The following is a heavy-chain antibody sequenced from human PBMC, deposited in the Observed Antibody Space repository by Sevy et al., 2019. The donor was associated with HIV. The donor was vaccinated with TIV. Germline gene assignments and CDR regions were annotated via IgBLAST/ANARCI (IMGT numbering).Heavy chain of an antibody. CDR3: ARDDGNYYFHY. CDR1: GFTFSKYW. Sequence: GGSLRLSCAASGFTFSKYWMGWVRQAPAKGLEWVANLKQDAGQKYYVDSVKGRFTISRDNAKNSQYLQMNSLRAEDTAVYFCARDDGNYYFHYWGQGTLVTVSS. CDR2: LKQDAGQK. J-gene: IGHJ4*02. D-gene: IGHD1-7*01. V-gene: IGHV3-7*01.